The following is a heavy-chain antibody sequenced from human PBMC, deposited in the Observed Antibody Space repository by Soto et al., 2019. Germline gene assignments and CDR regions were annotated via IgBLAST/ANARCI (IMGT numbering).Heavy chain of an antibody. CDR3: ARGGGGGLFEH. CDR1: GFPFSDYY. CDR2: ISPKSTYR. J-gene: IGHJ4*02. Sequence: GGSLRLSSATSGFPFSDYYMSWILQAPGKGLEWLSHISPKSTYRNYADSVKGRFTISRGNTKSSLFLQMNSLGVADTAVYYCARGGGGGLFEHWGQGVLVTVYS. D-gene: IGHD2-21*01. V-gene: IGHV3-11*06.